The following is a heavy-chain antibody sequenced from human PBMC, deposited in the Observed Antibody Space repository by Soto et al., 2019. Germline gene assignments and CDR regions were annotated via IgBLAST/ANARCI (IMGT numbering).Heavy chain of an antibody. CDR2: IYWDDDQ. CDR3: AHAGDYDLLSFDH. D-gene: IGHD4-17*01. CDR1: GFSLTTTSMG. J-gene: IGHJ4*02. V-gene: IGHV2-5*02. Sequence: SQTLSLTCAFSGFSLTTTSMGVAWIRQPPGKALEWLALIYWDDDQRCSPSLKDRLTISKDTSRSRVVLTISNMNPEDTGTYFCAHAGDYDLLSFDHWGPGTLVTVSS.